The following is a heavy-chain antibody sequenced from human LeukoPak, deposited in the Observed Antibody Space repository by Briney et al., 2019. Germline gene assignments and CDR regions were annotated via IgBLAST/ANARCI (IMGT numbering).Heavy chain of an antibody. J-gene: IGHJ4*02. CDR2: INPYGSNT. V-gene: IGHV5-51*01. CDR3: ASRGGGNYSHFDY. Sequence: GSSLQIFSRGSGCSFTNYWIVWLRQLPGKGLEWMGLINPYGSNTKYNPSLQGQVTISADKSNNTACLQLSSLNAADTAVYYCASRGGGNYSHFDYWGQGTLVTVSS. CDR1: GCSFTNYW. D-gene: IGHD1-26*01.